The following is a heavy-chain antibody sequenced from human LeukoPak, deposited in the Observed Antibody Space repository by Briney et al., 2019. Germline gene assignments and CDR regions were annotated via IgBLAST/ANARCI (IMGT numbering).Heavy chain of an antibody. Sequence: GASVKVSCKASGGTFSNYAISWVRQAPGQGLEWMGGIIPIFGTANYTQKFQGRVTITADESTSSAYMELSSLRSEDTAVYYCARRGSRGWYAGGDYWGQGTLVTVSS. V-gene: IGHV1-69*13. J-gene: IGHJ4*02. D-gene: IGHD6-19*01. CDR2: IIPIFGTA. CDR3: ARRGSRGWYAGGDY. CDR1: GGTFSNYA.